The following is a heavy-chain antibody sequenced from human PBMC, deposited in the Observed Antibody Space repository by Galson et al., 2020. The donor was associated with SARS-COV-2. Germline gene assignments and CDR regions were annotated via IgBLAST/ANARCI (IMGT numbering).Heavy chain of an antibody. V-gene: IGHV1-46*01. CDR3: ARGIDGGPQDALAYGANFDY. CDR2: INPSGGST. D-gene: IGHD4-17*01. Sequence: ASVKVSCKASGYTFTSYYMHWVRQAPGQGLEWMGIINPSGGSTSYAQKFQGRVTMTRDTSTSTVYMELSSLRSEDTAVYYCARGIDGGPQDALAYGANFDYWGQGTLVTVSS. CDR1: GYTFTSYY. J-gene: IGHJ4*02.